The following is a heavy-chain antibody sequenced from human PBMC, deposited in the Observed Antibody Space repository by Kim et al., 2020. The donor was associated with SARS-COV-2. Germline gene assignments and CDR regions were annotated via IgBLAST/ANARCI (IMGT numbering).Heavy chain of an antibody. J-gene: IGHJ4*02. D-gene: IGHD3-10*01. V-gene: IGHV3-48*03. CDR3: AREFRWFGELQPIDY. CDR1: GFTFSSYE. CDR2: ISSSGSTI. Sequence: GGSLRLSCAASGFTFSSYEMNWVRQAPGKGLEWVSYISSSGSTIYYADSVKGRFTISRDNAKNSLYLQMNSLRAEDTAVYYCAREFRWFGELQPIDYWGQGTLVTVSS.